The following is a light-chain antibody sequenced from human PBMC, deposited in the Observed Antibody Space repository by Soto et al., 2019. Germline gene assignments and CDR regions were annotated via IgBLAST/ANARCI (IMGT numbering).Light chain of an antibody. CDR2: DAS. J-gene: IGKJ2*01. CDR1: QSIGGW. Sequence: QLTQSPSSLSASVGDRVTITCRASQSIGGWLAWYQQKPGKAPKLLIYDASGLESGVPSRFSGSGSGTEFTLTISSLQPEDFATYYCQQYNSYSPYTFGQGTNLEIK. V-gene: IGKV1-5*01. CDR3: QQYNSYSPYT.